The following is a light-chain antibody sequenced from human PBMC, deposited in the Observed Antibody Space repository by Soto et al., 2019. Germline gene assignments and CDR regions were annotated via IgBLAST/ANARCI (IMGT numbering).Light chain of an antibody. V-gene: IGKV3-20*01. CDR1: QSVSSSY. CDR3: QQYGSSPQT. J-gene: IGKJ1*01. CDR2: GAS. Sequence: EIVLTQSPGTLSLSPGERATLSCRASQSVSSSYLAWYQQKPGQAPRLLIYGASNRATGITDRFSGSGSGTDFTLTMSRLEPEDFAVYYCQQYGSSPQTFGQGTKVEIK.